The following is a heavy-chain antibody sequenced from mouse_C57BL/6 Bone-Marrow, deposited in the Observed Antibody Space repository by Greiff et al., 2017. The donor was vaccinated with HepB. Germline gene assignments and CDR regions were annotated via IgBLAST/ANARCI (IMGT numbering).Heavy chain of an antibody. CDR1: GYTFTSFW. Sequence: VQLQQPGAELVKPGASVKLSCKASGYTFTSFWITWVKQRPGQGLEWIGDIYPGSGSTNYNEKFKSKATLTVDTSSSTAYMQLGSLTSEDSAVYEYARGGWYYFDYWGKGTTLTVSS. CDR3: ARGGWYYFDY. CDR2: IYPGSGST. D-gene: IGHD3-2*02. J-gene: IGHJ2*01. V-gene: IGHV1-55*01.